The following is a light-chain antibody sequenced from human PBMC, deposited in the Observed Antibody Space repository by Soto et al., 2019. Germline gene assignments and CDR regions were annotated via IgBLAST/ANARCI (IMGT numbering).Light chain of an antibody. J-gene: IGKJ2*01. CDR1: QGISSY. V-gene: IGKV1-9*01. CDR3: QQLNSYPYT. Sequence: IPMTQSRASLSASVGDRVIITCRAIQGISSYLAWYQQKPGRAPKLLIYAASTLQSGVPSRFSSSGSGTDITLTISSLQPEDFATYYCQQLNSYPYTFGQGTKLEIK. CDR2: AAS.